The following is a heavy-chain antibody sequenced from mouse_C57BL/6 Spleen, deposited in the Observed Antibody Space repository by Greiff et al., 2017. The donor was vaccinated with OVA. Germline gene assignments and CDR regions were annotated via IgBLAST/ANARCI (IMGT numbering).Heavy chain of an antibody. D-gene: IGHD1-1*01. J-gene: IGHJ4*01. CDR1: GFSLTSYG. V-gene: IGHV2-4*01. Sequence: VQLVESGPGLVQPSQSLSITCTVSGFSLTSYGVHWVRQPPGKGLEWLGVIWSGGSTDYNAAFISRLSISKDNSKSQVFFKMNSLQADDTAIYYCAKGYGRGDAMDYWGQGTSVTVSS. CDR2: IWSGGST. CDR3: AKGYGRGDAMDY.